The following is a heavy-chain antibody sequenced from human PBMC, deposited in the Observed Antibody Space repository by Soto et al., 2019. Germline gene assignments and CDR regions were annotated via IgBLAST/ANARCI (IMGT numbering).Heavy chain of an antibody. CDR3: ASHRTFWPFDY. Sequence: SETLSLTCTVSGDSISTGGYYWDWIRQRPGKGLEWIASISYSDGSFYNSSLKSRLTISVDTSKNQFSLSLRSVTAADTAVYYCASHRTFWPFDYWGQGTVVTVSS. CDR2: ISYSDGS. CDR1: GDSISTGGYY. D-gene: IGHD2-8*01. V-gene: IGHV4-39*01. J-gene: IGHJ4*02.